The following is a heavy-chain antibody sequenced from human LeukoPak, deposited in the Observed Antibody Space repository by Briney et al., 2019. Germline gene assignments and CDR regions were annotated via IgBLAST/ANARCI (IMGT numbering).Heavy chain of an antibody. D-gene: IGHD1-26*01. J-gene: IGHJ4*02. Sequence: GGSLGLSCAASGFIFRTYAMSWVRQAPGKGLEWVSAISGSGGSGDSAFYADSVKGLFTISRDNSKNTLYLQMNSLRAEDTAVYYCAKVGSGSPYYFDYWGQGTLVTVSS. CDR3: AKVGSGSPYYFDY. CDR2: ISGSGGSGDSA. CDR1: GFIFRTYA. V-gene: IGHV3-23*01.